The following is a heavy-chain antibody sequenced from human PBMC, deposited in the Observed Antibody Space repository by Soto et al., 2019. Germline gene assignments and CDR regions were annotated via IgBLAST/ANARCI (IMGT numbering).Heavy chain of an antibody. CDR1: GFTFSSYG. J-gene: IGHJ4*02. D-gene: IGHD3-10*01. CDR2: IWYDGTNK. CDR3: ATSITPRPNYFDY. Sequence: QVQLVESGGGVVQPGRSLRLSCAASGFTFSSYGMHWVRQAPGKGLEWVAVIWYDGTNKYYADSVKGRFTISRDNSKNTLYLQMNSLRAEDTAVYYCATSITPRPNYFDYWGQGTLVTVSS. V-gene: IGHV3-33*01.